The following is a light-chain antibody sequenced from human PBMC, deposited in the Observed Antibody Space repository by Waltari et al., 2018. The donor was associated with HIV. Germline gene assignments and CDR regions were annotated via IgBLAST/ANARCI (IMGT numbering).Light chain of an antibody. CDR3: QTWATGSRVV. Sequence: LVLTQSPSASASLGASVRPTCTLSRAHGTYPITCPQQHPEKGPRYLMKLNSDGNHIKGDGIPDRFSGSSSGAERYLTISSLQSEDEADYYCQTWATGSRVVFGGGTKLTVL. CDR2: LNSDGNH. J-gene: IGLJ2*01. V-gene: IGLV4-69*01. CDR1: RAHGTYP.